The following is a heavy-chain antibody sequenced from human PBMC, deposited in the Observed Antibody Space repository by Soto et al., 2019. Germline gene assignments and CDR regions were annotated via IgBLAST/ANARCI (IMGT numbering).Heavy chain of an antibody. V-gene: IGHV4-39*02. CDR3: ARLRVMITFVGVIPAY. CDR2: IYYSGST. D-gene: IGHD3-16*02. CDR1: GGSISSSSYY. Sequence: QLQLQASGPGLVKPSETLSLTCTVSGGSISSSSYYCGWIRQPPGKGLEWIGRIYYSGSTYYNPPLKSRVTISIDTSKDHCSLKLGSVTAGDSAVYYCARLRVMITFVGVIPAYWGRGTLVTVSS. J-gene: IGHJ4*02.